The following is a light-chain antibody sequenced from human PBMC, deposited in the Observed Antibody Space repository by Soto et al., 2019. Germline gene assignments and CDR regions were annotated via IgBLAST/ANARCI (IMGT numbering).Light chain of an antibody. CDR1: SSDVGAYNY. CDR3: SSKRTTASLV. J-gene: IGLJ1*01. V-gene: IGLV2-14*01. Sequence: QCALTQPASVSGSPGHTITISCTGTSSDVGAYNYVSWYQQHPGKAPKLMIYEVSNRPSGVSDRFSGSKSGNTASLTIPGLQAADEADYYCSSKRTTASLVFGTGT. CDR2: EVS.